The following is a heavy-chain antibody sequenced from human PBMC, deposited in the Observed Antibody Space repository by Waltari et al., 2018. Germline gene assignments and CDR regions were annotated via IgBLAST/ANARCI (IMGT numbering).Heavy chain of an antibody. J-gene: IGHJ4*02. CDR1: GGSISSYY. CDR3: ARDRYYGSGLWDY. Sequence: QVQLQESGPGLVKPSETLSLTCTVSGGSISSYYWSWIRQPPGKGLEWIGYIYYSGSSNYNPALKSRVTISVDTSKNQFSLKLSSVTAADTAVYYCARDRYYGSGLWDYWGQGTLVTVSS. V-gene: IGHV4-59*01. CDR2: IYYSGSS. D-gene: IGHD3-10*01.